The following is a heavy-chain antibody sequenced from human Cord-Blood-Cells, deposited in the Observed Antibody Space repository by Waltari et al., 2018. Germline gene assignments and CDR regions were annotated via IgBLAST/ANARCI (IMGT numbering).Heavy chain of an antibody. CDR3: VSTAMVDAFDI. CDR1: GFPFEDYT. D-gene: IGHD5-18*01. V-gene: IGHV3-43*01. CDR2: ISWDGGST. J-gene: IGHJ3*02. Sequence: EVQLVESGGVVVQPGGSLRLSCAASGFPFEDYTMHWVRQAPGKGLEWVSLISWDGGSTYYADSVKGRFTNSRDNSKNSLYLQMNSLRTEDTALYYCVSTAMVDAFDIWGQGTMVTVSS.